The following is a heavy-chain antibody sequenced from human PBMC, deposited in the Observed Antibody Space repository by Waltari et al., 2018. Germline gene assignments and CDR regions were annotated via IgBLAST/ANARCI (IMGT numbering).Heavy chain of an antibody. D-gene: IGHD3-10*01. CDR1: GDSIKTATYY. CDR3: ARLVWFGAWIDN. J-gene: IGHJ4*02. CDR2: IHSSGTT. V-gene: IGHV4-39*01. Sequence: QVQLQESGPGMLRPSETLSLTCTVSGDSIKTATYYWGWIRQSPGKGLECLGTIHSSGTTYVPASLEPRVTISVDTFNNRFSLNLRSATASDTAVYFCARLVWFGAWIDNWGQGSLVTVSS.